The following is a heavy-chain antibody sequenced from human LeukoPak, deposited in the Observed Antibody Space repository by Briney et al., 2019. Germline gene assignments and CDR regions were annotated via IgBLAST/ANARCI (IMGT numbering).Heavy chain of an antibody. V-gene: IGHV5-51*01. Sequence: GESLQISCQGSGYSFTSYWIGWVRQMPGKGLEWVGIIYPGDSDTRYSPSFQGQVTISADKSISTAYLQWSSLKASDTAMYYCARLPLGTTDGYYYYGMDVWGQGTTVTVSS. CDR1: GYSFTSYW. J-gene: IGHJ6*02. D-gene: IGHD2-2*01. CDR2: IYPGDSDT. CDR3: ARLPLGTTDGYYYYGMDV.